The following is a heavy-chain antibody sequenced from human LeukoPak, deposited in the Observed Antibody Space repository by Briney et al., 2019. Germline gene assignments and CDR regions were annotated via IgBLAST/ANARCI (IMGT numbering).Heavy chain of an antibody. CDR3: ARHWYGDFLYYYYYMDV. J-gene: IGHJ6*03. V-gene: IGHV4-34*01. D-gene: IGHD4-17*01. Sequence: SETLSLTCAVYGGSFSGYYWSWIRQPPGKGLEWIGEVNHSGSTNYNPSLKSRVTISVDTSKNQFSLKLSSVTAADTAVYYCARHWYGDFLYYYYYMDVWGKGTTVTISS. CDR1: GGSFSGYY. CDR2: VNHSGST.